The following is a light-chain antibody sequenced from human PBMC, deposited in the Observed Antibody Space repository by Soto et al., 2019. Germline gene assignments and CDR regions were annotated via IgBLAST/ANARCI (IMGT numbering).Light chain of an antibody. CDR1: SSDVGSYNL. Sequence: QSVLTQPASVSGSPGQSITISCTGTSSDVGSYNLVSWYQQHPGKAPKVMIYEVSKRPSGVSNRFSGSKSGNTASLTISGLQAEYEADYYCCSYAGSSTVVFGGGTKLTVL. CDR2: EVS. V-gene: IGLV2-23*02. CDR3: CSYAGSSTVV. J-gene: IGLJ2*01.